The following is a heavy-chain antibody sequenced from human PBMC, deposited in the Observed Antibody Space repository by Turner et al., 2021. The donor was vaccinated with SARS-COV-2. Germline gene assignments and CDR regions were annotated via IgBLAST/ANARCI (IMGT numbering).Heavy chain of an antibody. CDR3: AKQQGLYSNPMYYFDY. CDR2: TSYDGSNK. D-gene: IGHD4-4*01. CDR1: GFTFSSYG. V-gene: IGHV3-30*18. Sequence: QVQLVESGGGVVQPGRSLRLSCAASGFTFSSYGMHWVRQAPGKGLEWVAVTSYDGSNKYYADSVKGRFTISRDNSKNTLYLQMNSLRAEDTAVYYCAKQQGLYSNPMYYFDYWGQGTLVIVSS. J-gene: IGHJ4*02.